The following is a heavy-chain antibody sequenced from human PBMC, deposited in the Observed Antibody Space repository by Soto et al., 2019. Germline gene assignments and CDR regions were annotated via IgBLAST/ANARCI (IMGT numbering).Heavy chain of an antibody. J-gene: IGHJ6*02. CDR2: INAGNGNT. CDR3: ARAQVTYYYFGMDV. V-gene: IGHV1-3*01. Sequence: ASVKVSCKVSGYTSTSYAMHWVRQAPGQRLEWMGWINAGNGNTKYSQKFQGRVTITRDTSASTAYMELRSLRSEDTAVYYCARAQVTYYYFGMDVWGQGPTVTVPS. CDR1: GYTSTSYA.